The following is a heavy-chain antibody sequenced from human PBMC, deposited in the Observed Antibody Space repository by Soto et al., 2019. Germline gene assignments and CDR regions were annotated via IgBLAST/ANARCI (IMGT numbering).Heavy chain of an antibody. J-gene: IGHJ6*02. Sequence: LRLSCAASGFTFSSYAMSWVRQAPGKGLEWVSAISGSGGSTYYADSVKGRFTISRDNSKNTLYLQMNSLRAEDTAVYYCATDNAYDFWSGSPRAGMDVWGQGTTVTVSS. CDR3: ATDNAYDFWSGSPRAGMDV. D-gene: IGHD3-3*01. V-gene: IGHV3-23*01. CDR2: ISGSGGST. CDR1: GFTFSSYA.